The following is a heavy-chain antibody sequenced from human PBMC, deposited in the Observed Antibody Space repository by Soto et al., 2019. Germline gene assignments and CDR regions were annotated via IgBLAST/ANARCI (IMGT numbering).Heavy chain of an antibody. J-gene: IGHJ4*02. CDR2: IYYSGST. CDR3: ARSSKYDFWSGYYNFDY. Sequence: PSETLSLTCTVSGGSISSGDYYWSWIRQPPGKGLEWIGYIYYSGSTYYNPSLKSRVTISVDTSKNQFSLKLSSVTAADTAVYYCARSSKYDFWSGYYNFDYWGQGTLVTVS. V-gene: IGHV4-30-4*01. CDR1: GGSISSGDYY. D-gene: IGHD3-3*01.